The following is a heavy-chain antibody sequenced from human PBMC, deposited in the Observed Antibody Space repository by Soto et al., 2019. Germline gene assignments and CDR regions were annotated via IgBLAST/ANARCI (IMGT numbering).Heavy chain of an antibody. CDR3: ARGIGYCSSINCYSSRRWRFAS. Sequence: QVQLQQWGAGLLKPSETLSLTCAVYGGSFSCYYWTWIRQSPEKGLACIGEVNHSGTTYYNPSLKTRVTISVHTLKNQFSLKISSATTADTAVYYCARGIGYCSSINCYSSRRWRFASWGKGTLVTVSS. CDR2: VNHSGTT. J-gene: IGHJ4*02. V-gene: IGHV4-34*01. D-gene: IGHD2-2*01. CDR1: GGSFSCYY.